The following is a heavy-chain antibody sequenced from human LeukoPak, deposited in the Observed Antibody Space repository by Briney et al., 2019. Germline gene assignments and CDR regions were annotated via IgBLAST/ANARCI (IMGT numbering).Heavy chain of an antibody. CDR1: GFTFSNHW. V-gene: IGHV3-74*01. D-gene: IGHD1-26*01. CDR3: ARDNSVGDTAWWFDP. Sequence: PGGSLRLSCAASGFTFSNHWMHWVRQAPGKGLVWVSRTKSDGSSTTYADSVKGRFTISRDNSKNTLYLQMNSLRAEDTAVYYCARDNSVGDTAWWFDPWGQGTLVTVSS. CDR2: TKSDGSST. J-gene: IGHJ5*02.